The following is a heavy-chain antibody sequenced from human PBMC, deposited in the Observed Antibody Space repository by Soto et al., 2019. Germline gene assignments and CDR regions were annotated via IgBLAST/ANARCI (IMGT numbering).Heavy chain of an antibody. V-gene: IGHV4-59*01. CDR1: GGSISSYY. J-gene: IGHJ4*02. CDR3: ARDSSYYGSGSSIDY. CDR2: IYYSGST. D-gene: IGHD3-10*01. Sequence: SETLSLTCTVSGGSISSYYWSWIRQPPGKGLEWIGYIYYSGSTDYSPSLKSRVTISVDTSKNQFSLKLSSVTAADTAVYYCARDSSYYGSGSSIDYWGQGTLVTVSS.